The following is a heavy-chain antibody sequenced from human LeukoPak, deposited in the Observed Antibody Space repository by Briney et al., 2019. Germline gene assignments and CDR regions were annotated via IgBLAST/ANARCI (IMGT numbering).Heavy chain of an antibody. V-gene: IGHV3-7*01. J-gene: IGHJ4*02. CDR2: IKQDRSKK. CDR1: GFTFSADR. D-gene: IGHD5-12*01. Sequence: GGSLRLSCAASGFTFSADRMSWVPQAPGKGLEWVANIKQDRSKKYYMDSVKGRFTISRDNAKNSLYLQMNRLRAEDTAVYYCARDRSIVATGTYFDYWGQGTLVTVSS. CDR3: ARDRSIVATGTYFDY.